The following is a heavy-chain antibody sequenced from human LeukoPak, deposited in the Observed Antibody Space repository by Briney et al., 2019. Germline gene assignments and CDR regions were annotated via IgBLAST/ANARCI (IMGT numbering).Heavy chain of an antibody. CDR2: ISGSGGST. V-gene: IGHV3-23*01. J-gene: IGHJ6*03. CDR3: ATLRGDYGETYYYYYMDV. Sequence: GGSLRLSCAASGFTFSSYAMSWVRQAPGKGLEWVSAISGSGGSTYYADSVKGRFTISRDNSKNTLYLQMNSLRAEDTAVYYCATLRGDYGETYYYYYMDVWGKGTTVTVSS. D-gene: IGHD4-17*01. CDR1: GFTFSSYA.